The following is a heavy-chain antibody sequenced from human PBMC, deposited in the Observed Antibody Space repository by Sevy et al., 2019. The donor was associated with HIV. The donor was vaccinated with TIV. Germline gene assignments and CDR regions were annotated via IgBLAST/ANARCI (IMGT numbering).Heavy chain of an antibody. D-gene: IGHD6-13*01. J-gene: IGHJ4*02. V-gene: IGHV3-72*01. CDR2: TRNKADGYTT. CDR3: ATHAGIAAAGRFFDY. CDR1: GFTFSDHY. Sequence: GGSLRLSCVASGFTFSDHYMEWVRQAPGKGLEWVGRTRNKADGYTTEYAESVKGRFTISRGESKNSLYVQMNSLKAEDTAVYYCATHAGIAAAGRFFDYWVQGTRVTVSS.